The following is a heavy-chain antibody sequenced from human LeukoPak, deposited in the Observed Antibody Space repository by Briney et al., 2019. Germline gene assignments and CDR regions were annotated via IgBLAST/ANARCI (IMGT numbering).Heavy chain of an antibody. J-gene: IGHJ4*02. CDR2: INEDGSDK. Sequence: GGSLRLSCAGSGFIFSSYWMAWVRQAPGKGLEWVANINEDGSDKNFVDSVKGRFTISRDNSKNTLFLQMNSLRGEDTAMYYCARVQGGGYRTADYWGQGTLVTVSS. D-gene: IGHD6-19*01. CDR1: GFIFSSYW. CDR3: ARVQGGGYRTADY. V-gene: IGHV3-7*01.